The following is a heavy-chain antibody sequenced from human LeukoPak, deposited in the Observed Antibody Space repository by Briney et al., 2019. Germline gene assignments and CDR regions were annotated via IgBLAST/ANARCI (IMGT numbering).Heavy chain of an antibody. J-gene: IGHJ4*02. CDR1: GFTFSNYD. CDR3: ARDIWSGYELDY. V-gene: IGHV3-21*01. CDR2: ISSSSAYI. D-gene: IGHD3-3*01. Sequence: PGGSLRLSCAASGFTFSNYDMNWVRQAPGKGLEWVSSISSSSAYIYYADSVKGRFTISRDNAKNSLYLQMNSLRAEDTAVYYCARDIWSGYELDYWGQGTLVTVSS.